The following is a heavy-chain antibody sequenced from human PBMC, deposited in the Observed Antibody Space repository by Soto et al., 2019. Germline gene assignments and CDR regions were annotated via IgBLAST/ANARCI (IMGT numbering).Heavy chain of an antibody. V-gene: IGHV1-2*02. CDR2: INPNSGGT. CDR1: GYTFTGYY. CDR3: ARGVPYYHILTGYPPNFDY. J-gene: IGHJ4*02. D-gene: IGHD3-9*01. Sequence: ASVKVSCKASGYTFTGYYMHWVRQAPGQGLEWMGWINPNSGGTNYAQKFQGRVTMTRDTSISTAYMELSRLRSDDTAVYYCARGVPYYHILTGYPPNFDYWGQGTLVTVSS.